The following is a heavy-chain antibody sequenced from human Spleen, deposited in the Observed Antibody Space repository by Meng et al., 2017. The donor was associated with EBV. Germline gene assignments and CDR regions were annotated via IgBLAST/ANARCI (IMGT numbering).Heavy chain of an antibody. Sequence: QVRLVQSGAEVKKPGASVKISCKASGYTFSTYGITWVRQAPGQGLEWMGWIDPYNGDTKFAQKFQGRVTMTTDTSTSTAYMEVRSLRSDDTAIYYCARMYILTGYWTSLETWGQGTLVTVSS. J-gene: IGHJ5*02. CDR1: GYTFSTYG. CDR2: IDPYNGDT. D-gene: IGHD3-9*01. V-gene: IGHV1-18*01. CDR3: ARMYILTGYWTSLET.